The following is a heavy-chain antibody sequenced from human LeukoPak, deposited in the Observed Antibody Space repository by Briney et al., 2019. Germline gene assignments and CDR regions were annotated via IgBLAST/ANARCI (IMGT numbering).Heavy chain of an antibody. D-gene: IGHD2-21*01. CDR3: ARGRAIFD. Sequence: SETLSLTCTVSGCPISSSRYYWGWMRQPPGKGLEWIGEINHSGSTNYNPYLKCRVTISVDTAKNQFSLKLSSGTAADTAVYYCARGRAIFDWGQGTLVTVSS. V-gene: IGHV4-39*07. J-gene: IGHJ4*02. CDR2: INHSGST. CDR1: GCPISSSRYY.